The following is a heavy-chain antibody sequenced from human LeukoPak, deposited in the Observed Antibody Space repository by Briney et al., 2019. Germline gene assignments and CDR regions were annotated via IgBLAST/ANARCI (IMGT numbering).Heavy chain of an antibody. CDR3: ASLGSSGFFVNGY. CDR2: IYYSGST. J-gene: IGHJ4*02. Sequence: PSETLSLTCTVSGGSISSYYWSWIRQPPGKGLEWIGYIYYSGSTNYNPSLKSRVTISVDTSKNQFSLKLSSVTAADTAVYYCASLGSSGFFVNGYWGQGTLVTVSS. D-gene: IGHD3-22*01. CDR1: GGSISSYY. V-gene: IGHV4-59*12.